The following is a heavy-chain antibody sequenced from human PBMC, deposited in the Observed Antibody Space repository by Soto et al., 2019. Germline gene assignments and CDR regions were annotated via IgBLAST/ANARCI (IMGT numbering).Heavy chain of an antibody. Sequence: PSETLSLTCTVSGASISDYYWSWIRQAPGKGLEWIGYVHESGSTSYTPSLKSRVAISMDTSKNQFSLKLSSVSAADTAVYYCARDNLVRGLLLNWFDPWGQGALVTVSS. CDR2: VHESGST. CDR1: GASISDYY. J-gene: IGHJ5*02. D-gene: IGHD3-10*02. V-gene: IGHV4-59*01. CDR3: ARDNLVRGLLLNWFDP.